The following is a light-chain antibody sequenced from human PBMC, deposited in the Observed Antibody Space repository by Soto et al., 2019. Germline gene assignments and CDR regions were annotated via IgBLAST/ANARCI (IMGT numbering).Light chain of an antibody. CDR3: SAYKARSTLV. V-gene: IGLV2-14*01. Sequence: QSVLTQPASVSGSAGQSITISCSGTMRDVGAYNLVSWYQQHPGTAPKLIIYEVRNRPSGISSRFSGSRSGNTASLTISGLQSEDEGDYYCSAYKARSTLVFGGGTNVTVL. CDR1: MRDVGAYNL. J-gene: IGLJ3*02. CDR2: EVR.